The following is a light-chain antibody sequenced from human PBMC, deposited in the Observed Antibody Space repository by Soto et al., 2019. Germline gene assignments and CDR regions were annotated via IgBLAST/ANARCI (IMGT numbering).Light chain of an antibody. Sequence: ELVLKQSPATLSLSPGEKATLSCWASQSVSSYLAWYQQKPGQAPRLLIYDASNRATGIPARFSGSGSGTDFTLTISSLETEDFAVYYCQQRSNWPWTFGQGTRWIS. CDR3: QQRSNWPWT. V-gene: IGKV3-11*01. CDR1: QSVSSY. CDR2: DAS. J-gene: IGKJ1*01.